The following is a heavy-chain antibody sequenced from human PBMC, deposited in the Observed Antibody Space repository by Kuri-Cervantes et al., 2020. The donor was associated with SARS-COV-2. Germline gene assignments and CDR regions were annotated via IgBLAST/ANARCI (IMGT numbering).Heavy chain of an antibody. CDR1: GYTFTSYG. D-gene: IGHD6-6*01. Sequence: ASVKVSCKASGYTFTSYGISWVRQAPGQGLEWMGWISAYNGNTNYAQKLQGRVTMTTDTSTSTAYMELSSLRSEDTAVYYCARPVWWYSSSPADYHYGMDVWGQGTTVTVSS. CDR3: ARPVWWYSSSPADYHYGMDV. CDR2: ISAYNGNT. J-gene: IGHJ6*02. V-gene: IGHV1-18*04.